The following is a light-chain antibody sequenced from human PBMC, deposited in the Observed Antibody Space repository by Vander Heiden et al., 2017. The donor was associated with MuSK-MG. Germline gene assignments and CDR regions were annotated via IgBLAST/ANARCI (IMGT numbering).Light chain of an antibody. CDR2: EVI. J-gene: IGLJ2*01. V-gene: IGLV2-8*01. Sequence: QSALPPPPSASGSPGQSVTISSSATGSDDVGYDYVSWYHQHPGRAPKLMLFEVIKKRSGVPASFSGSTTCGTAAPPVSGLQEDEEADYYCSSSEGYSGIVVFGGGTKLTVL. CDR1: GSDDVGYDY. CDR3: SSSEGYSGIVV.